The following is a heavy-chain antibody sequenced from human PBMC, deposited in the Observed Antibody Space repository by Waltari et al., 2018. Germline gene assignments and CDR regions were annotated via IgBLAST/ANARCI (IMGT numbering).Heavy chain of an antibody. CDR1: GGSISNYY. J-gene: IGHJ4*02. V-gene: IGHV4-59*08. Sequence: QVQLQESGPGLVKPSETLSLTCTVSGGSISNYYWSWIRQSPGKGLEWIGSIYYSGRTNYNPSLKSRVTLSVDTSKNHFSLKLSSVTDADTALYYCARQGHYDFWTGYYLFDYWGQGTLVTVSS. D-gene: IGHD3-3*01. CDR2: IYYSGRT. CDR3: ARQGHYDFWTGYYLFDY.